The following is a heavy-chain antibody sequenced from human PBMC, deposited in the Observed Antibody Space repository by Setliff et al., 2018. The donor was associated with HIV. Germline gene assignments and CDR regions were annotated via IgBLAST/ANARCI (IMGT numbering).Heavy chain of an antibody. Sequence: SETLSLTCTVSGDSIISSRNFWGWIRQPPGKGLEWIGNIHSSGSTYYNPSLKSRVTLSVDTSKNQFSLKLSSVTAADTAVFYCARGWFGGYYFDYWGQGTLVTVSS. V-gene: IGHV4-39*01. CDR1: GDSIISSRNF. J-gene: IGHJ4*02. D-gene: IGHD3-10*01. CDR3: ARGWFGGYYFDY. CDR2: IHSSGST.